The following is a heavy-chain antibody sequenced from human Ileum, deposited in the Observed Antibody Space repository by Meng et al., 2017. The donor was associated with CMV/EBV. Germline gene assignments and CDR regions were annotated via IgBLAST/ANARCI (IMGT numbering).Heavy chain of an antibody. CDR1: GDSGFRIGSI. CDR3: ARENGYEWYFDF. V-gene: IGHV6-1*01. CDR2: TYYRSKWYN. D-gene: IGHD6-13*01. J-gene: IGHJ2*01. Sequence: HQAGPGLVKPSQTLSLTCAIAGDSGFRIGSIWNWIRQSPSRGLDGLGKTYYRSKWYNDYAPSVKSRITVKPDTSKNQFSLQLNSVTPEDTAVYYCARENGYEWYFDFWGRGTLVTVSS.